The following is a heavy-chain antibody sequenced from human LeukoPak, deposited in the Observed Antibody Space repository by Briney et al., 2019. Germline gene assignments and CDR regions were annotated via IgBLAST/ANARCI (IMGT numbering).Heavy chain of an antibody. Sequence: PGGSLRLSCAASGFTFEHYGMHWVRQVPGKGLEWVSYITWNSAYKGYADSVRGRFAISRDNAKKSLHLRMNSLTGDDTAFYYCAKASDYGGNEFDFWGQGTLVTVSS. J-gene: IGHJ5*01. V-gene: IGHV3-9*01. CDR3: AKASDYGGNEFDF. CDR2: ITWNSAYK. CDR1: GFTFEHYG. D-gene: IGHD4-23*01.